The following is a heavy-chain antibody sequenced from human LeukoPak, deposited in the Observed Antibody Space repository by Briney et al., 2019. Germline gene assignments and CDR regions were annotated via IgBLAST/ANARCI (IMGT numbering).Heavy chain of an antibody. D-gene: IGHD3-3*01. CDR3: ARQEVDFFGHYYYYYMDV. Sequence: SETLSLTCTVSGGSISSGDYYWSWIRQPPGKGLEWIGYIYTSGSTNYNPSLKSRVTISVDTSKNQFSLKLSSVTAADTAVYYCARQEVDFFGHYYYYYMDVWGKGTTVTVSS. J-gene: IGHJ6*03. V-gene: IGHV4-61*08. CDR1: GGSISSGDYY. CDR2: IYTSGST.